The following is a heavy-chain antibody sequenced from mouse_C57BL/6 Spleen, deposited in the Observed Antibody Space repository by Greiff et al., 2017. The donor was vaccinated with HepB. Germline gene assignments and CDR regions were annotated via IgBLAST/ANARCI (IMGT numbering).Heavy chain of an antibody. J-gene: IGHJ1*03. V-gene: IGHV1-22*01. CDR1: GYTFTDYN. CDR2: INPNNGGT. CDR3: ARVTTVVSWYFDV. D-gene: IGHD1-1*01. Sequence: VQLKQSGPELVKPGASVKMSCKASGYTFTDYNMHWVKQSHGKSLEWIGYINPNNGGTSYNQKFKGKATLTVNKSSSTAYMELRSLTSEDSAVYYCARVTTVVSWYFDVWGTGTTVTVSS.